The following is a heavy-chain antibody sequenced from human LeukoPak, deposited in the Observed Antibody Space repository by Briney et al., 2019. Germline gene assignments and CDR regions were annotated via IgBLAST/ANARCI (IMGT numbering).Heavy chain of an antibody. CDR3: ARDPHGGYDGVLFD. J-gene: IGHJ4*02. Sequence: NPGGSLRLSCAASGFTFSDYYMTWIRQAPGKGLEWVSYISSSGSTIYYADSVKGRFTISRDNAKKSLYLQMNSLRAEDTAVYYCARDPHGGYDGVLFDWGQGTLVTVSA. V-gene: IGHV3-11*04. D-gene: IGHD5-12*01. CDR1: GFTFSDYY. CDR2: ISSSGSTI.